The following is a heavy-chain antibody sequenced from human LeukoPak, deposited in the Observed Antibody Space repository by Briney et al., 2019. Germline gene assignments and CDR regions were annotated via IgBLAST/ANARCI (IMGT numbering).Heavy chain of an antibody. CDR3: ARGLPLGYCSSTSCPSRWFDS. CDR1: GYTFTTYA. Sequence: ASVKVSCKASGYTFTTYAMHWVRQAPGQGLEWMGIIDPSGGATSYAQKFQGRVTMTRDTSTSTVYMDLSSLRSEDTAVYYCARGLPLGYCSSTSCPSRWFDSWGQGTLVTVSS. CDR2: IDPSGGAT. V-gene: IGHV1-46*01. J-gene: IGHJ5*01. D-gene: IGHD2-2*01.